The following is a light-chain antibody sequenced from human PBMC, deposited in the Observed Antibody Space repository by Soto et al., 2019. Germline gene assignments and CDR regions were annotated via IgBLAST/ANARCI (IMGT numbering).Light chain of an antibody. CDR2: AAS. CDR1: QSISNY. CDR3: QETYSTGKT. Sequence: DIQMTQSPSSLSASVGDRVTIACRASQSISNYLNWYQQKPGKAPKLLIYAASSLQSGVPSRFSGRGSGTDFSLTISSLQPDDFATYYCQETYSTGKTFGPGTKVDIK. V-gene: IGKV1-39*01. J-gene: IGKJ3*01.